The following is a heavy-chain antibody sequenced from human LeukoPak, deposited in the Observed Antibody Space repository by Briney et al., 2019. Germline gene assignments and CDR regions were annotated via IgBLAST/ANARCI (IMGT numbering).Heavy chain of an antibody. D-gene: IGHD1-1*01. Sequence: GGSLRLSCAASGFTFSNYWMSWVRLAPGKGLEWVANIKQDGSEKYYVDSVKGRFTISRDNAENSLYLQMNSLRAEDTAVYYCARANEGYYFDYWGQGTLVTVSS. V-gene: IGHV3-7*05. CDR3: ARANEGYYFDY. CDR1: GFTFSNYW. J-gene: IGHJ4*02. CDR2: IKQDGSEK.